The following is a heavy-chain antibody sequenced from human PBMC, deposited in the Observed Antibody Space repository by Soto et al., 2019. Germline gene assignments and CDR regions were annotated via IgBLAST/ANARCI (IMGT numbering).Heavy chain of an antibody. J-gene: IGHJ4*02. CDR2: IDTDGSDT. Sequence: PGGSLRLSCSGSGLTFRNYLMHWVRQAPGKGLVWVSRIDTDGSDTLYAASVRGRFTVSRGNAKNTLYMQKHSLRAEDKPTYFFASDGYVGFDHGGKGTRITVSS. CDR1: GLTFRNYL. CDR3: ASDGYVGFDH. V-gene: IGHV3-74*01. D-gene: IGHD5-12*01.